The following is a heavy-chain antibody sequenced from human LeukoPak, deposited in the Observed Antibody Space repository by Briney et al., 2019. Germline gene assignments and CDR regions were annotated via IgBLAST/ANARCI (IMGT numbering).Heavy chain of an antibody. CDR2: TYYRSKWYN. V-gene: IGHV6-1*01. Sequence: SQTLSLTCAISGDSVSSNSAAWNWIRQSPSRGLEWLGRTYYRSKWYNEYAVSVKSRITINPDTSKNQFSLQLNSVTPEDTAVYYCARGSYSSGWYFGYYYYGMDVWGQGTTVTVSS. D-gene: IGHD6-19*01. J-gene: IGHJ6*02. CDR3: ARGSYSSGWYFGYYYYGMDV. CDR1: GDSVSSNSAA.